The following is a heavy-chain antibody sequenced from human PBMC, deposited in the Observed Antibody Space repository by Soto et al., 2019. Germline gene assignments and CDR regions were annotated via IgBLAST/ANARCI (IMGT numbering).Heavy chain of an antibody. CDR1: GFTYSSYA. Sequence: GGSLRLSCAASGFTYSSYAMNWVRQAPGKGLEWVSSISASVDSTHNADSVKGRFAISRDNSKNTLDLQLNSLTADDTAVYCCAKGGLYNSSWYEGYWGQGTLVTVSS. V-gene: IGHV3-23*01. J-gene: IGHJ4*02. CDR3: AKGGLYNSSWYEGY. D-gene: IGHD6-13*01. CDR2: ISASVDST.